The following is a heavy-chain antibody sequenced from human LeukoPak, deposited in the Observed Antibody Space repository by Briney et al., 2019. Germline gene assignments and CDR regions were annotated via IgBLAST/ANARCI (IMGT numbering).Heavy chain of an antibody. J-gene: IGHJ5*02. Sequence: ASVKVSCKASGYTFTSYGISWVRQAPGQGLEWMGWISAYNGNTDYAQKLQGRVTMTTDTSTSTAYMELRSLRSDDTAVYYCARDLFVYYYDSSGSNWFDPWGQGILVTVSS. CDR1: GYTFTSYG. CDR2: ISAYNGNT. D-gene: IGHD3-22*01. CDR3: ARDLFVYYYDSSGSNWFDP. V-gene: IGHV1-18*01.